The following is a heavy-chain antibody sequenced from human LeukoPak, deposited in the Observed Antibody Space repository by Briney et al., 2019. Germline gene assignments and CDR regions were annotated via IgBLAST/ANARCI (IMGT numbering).Heavy chain of an antibody. Sequence: SETLSLTCTVSGGSISSSSYYWGWIRQPPGKGLEWIGSIYYSGSTYYNPSLKSRVTISVDTSKNQFSLKLSSVTAADTAVYYCARAGEYYYDSSGTNWFDPWGQGTLVTVSS. D-gene: IGHD3-22*01. CDR1: GGSISSSSYY. J-gene: IGHJ5*02. V-gene: IGHV4-39*07. CDR3: ARAGEYYYDSSGTNWFDP. CDR2: IYYSGST.